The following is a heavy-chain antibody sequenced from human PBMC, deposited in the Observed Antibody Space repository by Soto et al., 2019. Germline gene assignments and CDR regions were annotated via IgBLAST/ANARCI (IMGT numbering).Heavy chain of an antibody. CDR2: IVVGSGNT. CDR1: GFTFTSSA. Sequence: ASVKVSCKASGFTFTSSAMQWVRQARGQRLEWIGRIVVGSGNTNYAQKFQERVTITRDMSTSTAYMELSSLRSEDTAVYYCAALYPGIAVAGPDAFDIWGQGTMVTVSS. D-gene: IGHD6-19*01. V-gene: IGHV1-58*02. J-gene: IGHJ3*02. CDR3: AALYPGIAVAGPDAFDI.